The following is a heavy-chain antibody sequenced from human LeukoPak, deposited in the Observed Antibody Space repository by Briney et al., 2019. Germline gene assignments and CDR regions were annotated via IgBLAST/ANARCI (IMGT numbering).Heavy chain of an antibody. J-gene: IGHJ6*01. CDR1: GFTFDDYA. D-gene: IGHD4-23*01. CDR2: ISWNSGSI. CDR3: ANDTGVTYGMDG. V-gene: IGHV3-9*01. Sequence: GRSPRLSCAASGFTFDDYAMHWVRQAPGKGLEWVSGISWNSGSIGYADSVKGRFTISRDNAKNSLYLQMNSLRAEDTALYYCANDTGVTYGMDGWGQGTTVTVSS.